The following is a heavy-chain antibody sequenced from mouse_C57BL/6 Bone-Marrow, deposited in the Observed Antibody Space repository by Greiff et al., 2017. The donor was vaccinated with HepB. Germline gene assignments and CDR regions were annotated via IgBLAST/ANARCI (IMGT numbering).Heavy chain of an antibody. CDR2: INYDGSST. V-gene: IGHV5-16*01. Sequence: EVKVVESEGGLVQPGSSMKLSCTASGFTFSDYYMAWVRQVPEKGLEWVANINYDGSSTYYLDSLKSRFIISRDNAKNILYLQMSSLKSEDTATYYCARDRFAYGRDWYFDVWGTGTTVTVSS. CDR1: GFTFSDYY. D-gene: IGHD1-1*01. CDR3: ARDRFAYGRDWYFDV. J-gene: IGHJ1*03.